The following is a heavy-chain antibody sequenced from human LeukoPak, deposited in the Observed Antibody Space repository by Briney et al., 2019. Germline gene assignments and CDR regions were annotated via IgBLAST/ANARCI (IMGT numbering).Heavy chain of an antibody. D-gene: IGHD3-10*01. J-gene: IGHJ4*02. Sequence: GRSLRLSCAASGFTFSQYWMHWVRQAPGKGLVWVSRISSDGSSTHYADSVKGRFTVSRDNAKNTLFLQMNSLRAEDTAVYYCASQFSGGGHWGQGTLVAVSS. CDR1: GFTFSQYW. CDR2: ISSDGSST. CDR3: ASQFSGGGH. V-gene: IGHV3-74*01.